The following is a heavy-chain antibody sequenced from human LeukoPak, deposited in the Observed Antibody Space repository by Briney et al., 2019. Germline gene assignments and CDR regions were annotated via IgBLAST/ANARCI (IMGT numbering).Heavy chain of an antibody. D-gene: IGHD4-17*01. CDR3: AGMPHDYGDWDWFDP. CDR1: GGSISSGDYY. Sequence: SETLSLTCTVSGGSISSGDYYWSWIRQPPGKGLEWIGYIYYSGSTYYNPSLKGRVTISVDTSKNQFSLKLSSVTAADTAVYYCAGMPHDYGDWDWFDPWGQGTLVTVSS. J-gene: IGHJ5*02. CDR2: IYYSGST. V-gene: IGHV4-30-4*01.